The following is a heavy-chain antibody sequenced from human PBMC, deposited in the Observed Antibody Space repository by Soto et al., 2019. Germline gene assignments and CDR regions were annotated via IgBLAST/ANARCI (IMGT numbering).Heavy chain of an antibody. CDR3: ARDRVVAAYNWFDP. Sequence: QVQLQESGPGLVKPSQTLSLTCTVSGGSISSGGYYWSWIRQHPGKGLEWIGYIYYSGSTYYNPSLKSRVTISVDTSKNQFSLKLSSVTAADTAVYYCARDRVVAAYNWFDPWGKGTLVTVSS. CDR2: IYYSGST. CDR1: GGSISSGGYY. J-gene: IGHJ5*02. V-gene: IGHV4-31*03. D-gene: IGHD2-15*01.